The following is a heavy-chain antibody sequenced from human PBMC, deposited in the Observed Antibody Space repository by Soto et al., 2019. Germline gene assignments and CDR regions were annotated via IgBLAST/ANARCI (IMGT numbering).Heavy chain of an antibody. D-gene: IGHD2-8*01. Sequence: QVQLVESGGGVVQPGRSLRLSCAASGFTFSSYAMHWVRQAPGKGLEWVAVISYDGSNKYYADSVKGRFTISRDNSKNTLYLQMNSLRAEDTAVYYCARGPNGVWMGLLAGLDYWGQGTLVTVSS. CDR1: GFTFSSYA. CDR2: ISYDGSNK. J-gene: IGHJ4*02. V-gene: IGHV3-30-3*01. CDR3: ARGPNGVWMGLLAGLDY.